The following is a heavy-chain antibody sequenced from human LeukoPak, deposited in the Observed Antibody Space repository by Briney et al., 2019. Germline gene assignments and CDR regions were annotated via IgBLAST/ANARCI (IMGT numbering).Heavy chain of an antibody. Sequence: GGSLRLSCAASGFSFSDYSMNWVRQAPGKGLEWVSFISSYSTYIYYADSLKGRFTFSRDNAKNSLYLQMNSLRAEDTAVYYCARDTFAGYDSSGYSSYDYWGQGTLVTVSS. CDR3: ARDTFAGYDSSGYSSYDY. D-gene: IGHD3-22*01. CDR1: GFSFSDYS. J-gene: IGHJ4*02. CDR2: ISSYSTYI. V-gene: IGHV3-21*01.